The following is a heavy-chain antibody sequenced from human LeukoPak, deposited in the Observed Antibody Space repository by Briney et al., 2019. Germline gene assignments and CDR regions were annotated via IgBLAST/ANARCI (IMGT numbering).Heavy chain of an antibody. CDR2: INHSGST. CDR3: ARGDTAMDNPFDY. V-gene: IGHV4-34*01. Sequence: KPSETLSLTCAVYGGSFSGYYWSWIRQPPGKGLEWIGEINHSGSTNYNPSLKSRVTISVDTSKNQFSLKLSSVTAADTAVYYSARGDTAMDNPFDYWGLGTLVTVSS. D-gene: IGHD5-18*01. CDR1: GGSFSGYY. J-gene: IGHJ4*02.